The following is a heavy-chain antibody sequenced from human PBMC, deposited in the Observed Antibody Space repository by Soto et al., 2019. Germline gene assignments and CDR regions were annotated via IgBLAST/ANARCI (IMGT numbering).Heavy chain of an antibody. D-gene: IGHD3-22*01. Sequence: QVQLVQSGAEVKKPGASVKVSCKASGYTFTSYYMHWVRQAPGQGLEWMGIINPSGGSTSYAQKFQGRVTMTRDTSTSTVYMELSSLRSEDTAGYYCARAVYDSSGYYRGYFDYWGQGTLVTVSS. CDR3: ARAVYDSSGYYRGYFDY. J-gene: IGHJ4*02. CDR2: INPSGGST. V-gene: IGHV1-46*01. CDR1: GYTFTSYY.